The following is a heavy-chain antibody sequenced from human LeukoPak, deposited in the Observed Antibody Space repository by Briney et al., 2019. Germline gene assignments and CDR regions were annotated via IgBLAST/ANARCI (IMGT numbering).Heavy chain of an antibody. CDR1: GFTFGDYA. CDR3: TRGGGNYPTPWGY. V-gene: IGHV3-49*04. CDR2: IRDKTYGRTT. D-gene: IGHD1-26*01. Sequence: TGGSLRLSCTASGFTFGDYAMSWVRQAPGKGLEWVGFIRDKTYGRTTEYAASVKGRFTISRDDSKSIAYLQMNSLKTEDTAVYYCTRGGGNYPTPWGYWGQGALVTVSS. J-gene: IGHJ4*02.